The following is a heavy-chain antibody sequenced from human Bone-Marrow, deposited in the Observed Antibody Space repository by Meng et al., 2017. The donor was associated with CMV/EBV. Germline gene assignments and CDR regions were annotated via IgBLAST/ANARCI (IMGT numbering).Heavy chain of an antibody. V-gene: IGHV3-30*02. CDR1: GFTFSSYG. J-gene: IGHJ4*02. CDR2: IRYDGSNK. CDR3: ARDLVSSGYYYPFAD. Sequence: GESLKISCAASGFTFSSYGMHWVRQAPGKGLEWVAFIRYDGSNKYYADSVKGRFTISRDNSKNTLYLQMNSLRAEDTAVYYCARDLVSSGYYYPFADWGPGKLVNVSS. D-gene: IGHD3-22*01.